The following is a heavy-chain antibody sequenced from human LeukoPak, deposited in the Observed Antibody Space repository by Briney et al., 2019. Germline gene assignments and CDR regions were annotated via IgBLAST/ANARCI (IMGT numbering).Heavy chain of an antibody. J-gene: IGHJ5*02. CDR1: GSNVSSNY. CDR3: MLPPWAAGGP. Sequence: GGSLRLSCAASGSNVSSNYMSWIRQPPGKGLEWVSVIYNVDGKYYADSLKSRFTISIDNAKNTLYLQMNSLRAEDTAVYYCMLPPWAAGGPWGEGTLVTVSS. V-gene: IGHV3-53*01. D-gene: IGHD6-13*01. CDR2: IYNVDGK.